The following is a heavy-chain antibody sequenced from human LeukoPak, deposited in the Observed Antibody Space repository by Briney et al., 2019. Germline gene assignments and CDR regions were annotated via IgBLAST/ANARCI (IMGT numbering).Heavy chain of an antibody. CDR3: ARAPTSVSNPYFFDS. CDR1: GYNFDTYW. CDR2: FYPGDSDT. V-gene: IGHV5-51*01. J-gene: IGHJ4*01. D-gene: IGHD4-17*01. Sequence: GESLKISCQGSGYNFDTYWIGWVRQMPGKGLEYMGIFYPGDSDTRYSPSFRGQVTISFDKSIRIAYLHWTSLKASDTAMYYCARAPTSVSNPYFFDSWGQEPWSPSPQ.